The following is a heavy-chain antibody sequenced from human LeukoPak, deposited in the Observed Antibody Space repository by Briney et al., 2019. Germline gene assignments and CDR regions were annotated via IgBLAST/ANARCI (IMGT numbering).Heavy chain of an antibody. CDR2: NIPILGIA. V-gene: IGHV1-69*04. D-gene: IGHD2-15*01. J-gene: IGHJ5*02. CDR1: GGTFSSYA. Sequence: GASVKVSCKASGGTFSSYAISWVRQAPGQGVEWMGRNIPILGIANYPQKFQGRVTITADKSTSTAYMELSSLRSEDTAVYYCARDCSGGSCHNWFDPWGQGTLVTVSS. CDR3: ARDCSGGSCHNWFDP.